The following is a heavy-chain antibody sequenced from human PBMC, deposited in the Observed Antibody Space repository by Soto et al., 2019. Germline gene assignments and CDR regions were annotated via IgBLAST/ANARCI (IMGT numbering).Heavy chain of an antibody. J-gene: IGHJ4*02. Sequence: SETLSLTCTVSSGSIRGYYSSWVRQPPGKGLEWIGNIYSSGSTNYNPSLKSRVTISVDTPKNQFSLEVTSVTAADTAVYYYARTAWYSSGRYYFDYWGQGILVTVSS. CDR3: ARTAWYSSGRYYFDY. D-gene: IGHD6-19*01. CDR2: IYSSGST. V-gene: IGHV4-59*01. CDR1: SGSIRGYY.